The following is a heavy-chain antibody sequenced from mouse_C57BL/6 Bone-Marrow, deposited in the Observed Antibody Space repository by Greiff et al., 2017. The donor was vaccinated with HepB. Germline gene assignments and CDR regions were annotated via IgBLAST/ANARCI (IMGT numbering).Heavy chain of an antibody. CDR1: GFTFSSYG. CDR2: ISSGGSYT. D-gene: IGHD2-1*01. J-gene: IGHJ3*01. Sequence: EVMLVESGGDLVKPGGSLKLSCAASGFTFSSYGMSWVRQTPDKRLEWVATISSGGSYTYYPDSLKGRFTISRDNAKNTLYLQMSSQKSGDTAMYNCARHDPYGNSWFAYWGQGTLVTVSA. CDR3: ARHDPYGNSWFAY. V-gene: IGHV5-6*01.